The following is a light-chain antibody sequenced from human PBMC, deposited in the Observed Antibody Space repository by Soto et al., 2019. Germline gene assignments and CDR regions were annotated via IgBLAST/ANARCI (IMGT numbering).Light chain of an antibody. J-gene: IGKJ1*01. V-gene: IGKV1-39*01. CDR3: QQSYSTPT. CDR1: QSISSY. CDR2: AAS. Sequence: DIQMTQSPSSLSASVGDRVTITCRASQSISSYLNWYQQKPGKAPKLLIYAASSLQSGVPSRFSGSGSRTDFTLTISSLQPEDFATYYCQQSYSTPTFGQGPKVEIK.